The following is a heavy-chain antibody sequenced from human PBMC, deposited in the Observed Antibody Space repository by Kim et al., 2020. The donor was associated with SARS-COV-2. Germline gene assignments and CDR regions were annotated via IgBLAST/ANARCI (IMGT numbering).Heavy chain of an antibody. CDR3: ASDGRLIGYVYFYL. J-gene: IGHJ2*01. D-gene: IGHD5-12*01. CDR1: GYIFTDYY. CDR2: IYPNTGDT. V-gene: IGHV1-2*02. Sequence: ASVKVSCKASGYIFTDYYMLWVRQAPGQWLEWMGWIYPNTGDTHYSQQSRGRVTMIRDTSISTASMELSSLRSDDTAVYFCASDGRLIGYVYFYLWGR.